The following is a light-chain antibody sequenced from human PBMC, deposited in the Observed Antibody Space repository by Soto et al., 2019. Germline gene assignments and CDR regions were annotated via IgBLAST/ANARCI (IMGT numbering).Light chain of an antibody. CDR1: HDIINY. V-gene: IGKV1-33*01. CDR3: QQYDNLSVT. J-gene: IGKJ4*01. CDR2: DAF. Sequence: DILMTQSPSSLSASVGDRVTITCQASHDIINYLNWFQQKPGEAPKLLIFDAFKLETGVPSRFSGSGSGTDFTLTISSLQPEDIATYYCQQYDNLSVTFGGGTKVEIK.